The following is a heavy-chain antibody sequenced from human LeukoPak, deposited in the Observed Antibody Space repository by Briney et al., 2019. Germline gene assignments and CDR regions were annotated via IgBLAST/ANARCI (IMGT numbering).Heavy chain of an antibody. CDR2: INPKSGDS. D-gene: IGHD2-15*01. CDR1: GYIFTDYY. J-gene: IGHJ4*02. V-gene: IGHV1-2*02. CDR3: ARDSSGGYASH. Sequence: GASAKVSCKACGYIFTDYYIHWVRQAPGQGLAWMGWINPKSGDSHSAQRFQGRVTMTRDTSITTAYMEVTRLTSDDTAVYYCARDSSGGYASHWGQGTLVTVSS.